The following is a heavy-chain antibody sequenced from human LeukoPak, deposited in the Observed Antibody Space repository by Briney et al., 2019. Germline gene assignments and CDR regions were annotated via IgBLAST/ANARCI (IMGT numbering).Heavy chain of an antibody. J-gene: IGHJ6*03. Sequence: GGSLRLSCAASGFTFSSYGMHWVRQAPGKGLEWVAVISYDGSNKYYADSVKGRFTISRDNSKNTLYLQMNSLRAEDTAVYYCAKDPDYYYYYYMDVWGKGTTVTVSS. CDR2: ISYDGSNK. CDR3: AKDPDYYYYYYMDV. V-gene: IGHV3-30*18. CDR1: GFTFSSYG.